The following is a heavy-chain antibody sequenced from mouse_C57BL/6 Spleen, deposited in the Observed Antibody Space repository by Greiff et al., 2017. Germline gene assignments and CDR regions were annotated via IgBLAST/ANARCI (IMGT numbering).Heavy chain of an antibody. CDR3: ARIPFYYYDGYFGV. CDR1: GFTFSDYG. V-gene: IGHV5-17*01. Sequence: EVHLVESGGGLVKPGGSLKLSCAASGFTFSDYGMHWVRQAPEKGLEWVAYISSGSSTIYYADTVKGRFTISRDNAKNTLFLQMTSLRSEDTAMYYCARIPFYYYDGYFGVWGTGTTVTVSS. J-gene: IGHJ1*03. D-gene: IGHD2-4*01. CDR2: ISSGSSTI.